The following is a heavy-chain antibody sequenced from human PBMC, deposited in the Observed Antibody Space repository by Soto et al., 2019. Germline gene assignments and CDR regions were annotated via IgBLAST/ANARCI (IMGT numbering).Heavy chain of an antibody. Sequence: QVQLQQWGAGLLKPSETLSLTCAVYGGSFSGYYWSWIRQPPGKGLEWIGEINHSGSTNYNPSLKSRVTIAVDTSKNQFSLKLSSVTAADTAVYYCARGRVYGVHGSHLDYCGQGTLVTVSS. CDR2: INHSGST. CDR1: GGSFSGYY. D-gene: IGHD4-17*01. V-gene: IGHV4-34*01. CDR3: ARGRVYGVHGSHLDY. J-gene: IGHJ4*02.